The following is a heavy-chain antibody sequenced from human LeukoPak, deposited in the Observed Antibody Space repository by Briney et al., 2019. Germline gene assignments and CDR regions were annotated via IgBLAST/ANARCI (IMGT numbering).Heavy chain of an antibody. CDR3: AKAYSSGWQNFDY. D-gene: IGHD6-19*01. CDR1: GFTFDDYA. Sequence: GGSLRLSCAASGFTFDDYAMHWVRQAPGKGLEWVSGISWNSGSIGYADSVKGRFTIPRDNAKNSLYLQMNSLRAEDTALYYCAKAYSSGWQNFDYWGQGTLVTASS. V-gene: IGHV3-9*01. CDR2: ISWNSGSI. J-gene: IGHJ4*02.